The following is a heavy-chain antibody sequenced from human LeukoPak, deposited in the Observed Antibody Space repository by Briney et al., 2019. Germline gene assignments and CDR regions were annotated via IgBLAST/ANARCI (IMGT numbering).Heavy chain of an antibody. J-gene: IGHJ6*02. V-gene: IGHV1-69*13. Sequence: ASVKVSCKASGGTFSSYAISWVRQAPGQGLEWMGGIIPIFGTANYAQKFQGRVTITADESTSTAYMELSSLRSEDTAVYYCARAHLAVAGTLDYYYYYGMDVWGQGTTVTVSS. CDR1: GGTFSSYA. D-gene: IGHD6-19*01. CDR3: ARAHLAVAGTLDYYYYYGMDV. CDR2: IIPIFGTA.